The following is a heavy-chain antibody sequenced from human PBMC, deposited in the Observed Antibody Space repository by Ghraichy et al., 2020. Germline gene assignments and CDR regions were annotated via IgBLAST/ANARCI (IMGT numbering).Heavy chain of an antibody. D-gene: IGHD2-15*01. CDR2: IYHSGST. V-gene: IGHV4-30-2*01. J-gene: IGHJ6*01. CDR1: GGSISSGGYS. Sequence: SETLSLTCAVSGGSISSGGYSWSWIRQPPGKGLEWIGYIYHSGSTYYNPSLKSRVTISVDRSKNQSSLKLSSVTAADTAVYYCARVAPTFGMDVLGQGTTVPVSS. CDR3: ARVAPTFGMDV.